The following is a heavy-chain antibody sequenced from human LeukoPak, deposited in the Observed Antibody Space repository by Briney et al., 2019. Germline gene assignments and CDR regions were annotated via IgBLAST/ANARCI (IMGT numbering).Heavy chain of an antibody. D-gene: IGHD6-19*01. CDR2: ISSSSNYI. CDR3: ARGDSSGWYDAFDI. Sequence: PGGSLRLSCAASGFTFSSYSMNWVRQAPGKGLEWVSSISSSSNYIYYADSVKGRFTISRDNAKSSLYLQMNSLRAEVTAVYYCARGDSSGWYDAFDIWGQGTMVTVSS. V-gene: IGHV3-21*01. CDR1: GFTFSSYS. J-gene: IGHJ3*02.